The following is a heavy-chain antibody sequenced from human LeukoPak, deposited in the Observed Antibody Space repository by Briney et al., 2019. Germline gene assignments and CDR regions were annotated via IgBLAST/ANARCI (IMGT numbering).Heavy chain of an antibody. CDR3: ARGPDYDILADYFDY. D-gene: IGHD3-9*01. CDR2: ISYDGSNK. J-gene: IGHJ4*02. CDR1: GFTVSSYG. V-gene: IGHV3-30*03. Sequence: GGSLRLSCAASGFTVSSYGMHWVRQAPGKGLEWVALISYDGSNKFYADSVRGRFTISRDNSKNTLFLQMNSLRPEDTAVYYCARGPDYDILADYFDYWGQGTLVTVSS.